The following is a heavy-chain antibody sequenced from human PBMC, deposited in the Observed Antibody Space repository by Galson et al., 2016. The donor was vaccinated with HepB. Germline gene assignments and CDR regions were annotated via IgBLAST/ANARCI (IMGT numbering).Heavy chain of an antibody. V-gene: IGHV3-33*01. D-gene: IGHD3-3*01. Sequence: SLRLSCAASGIPFSISGMHWVRQAPGKGLEWVAHIWYDGSKKYYADSVKGRFTISRDNSKNTLYLQMNSLRAEDTAVYYCARDRRVFGVLIIPDYWGQGTLVTVSS. CDR3: ARDRRVFGVLIIPDY. J-gene: IGHJ4*02. CDR2: IWYDGSKK. CDR1: GIPFSISG.